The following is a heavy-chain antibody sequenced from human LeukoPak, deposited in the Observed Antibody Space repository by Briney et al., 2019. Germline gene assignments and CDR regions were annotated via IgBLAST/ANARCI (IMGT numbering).Heavy chain of an antibody. Sequence: MTSETLSLTCTVSGYSISSGYYWGWIRQPPGKGLEWIGSIYHSGSTYYNPSLKSRVTISVDTSKNQFSLKLSSVTAADTAVYYCARLVRGVSDYWGQGTLATVSS. J-gene: IGHJ4*02. V-gene: IGHV4-38-2*02. CDR3: ARLVRGVSDY. CDR1: GYSISSGYY. D-gene: IGHD3-10*01. CDR2: IYHSGST.